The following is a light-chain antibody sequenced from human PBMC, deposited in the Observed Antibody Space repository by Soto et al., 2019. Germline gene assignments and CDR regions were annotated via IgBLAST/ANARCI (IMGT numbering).Light chain of an antibody. Sequence: DIQMTQSPSSLSASVGDRVTITCQASQDISNYLNWYQQKRGKAPKLLIYDASNLETGVPSRFSGSGSGTYLTFTISSLQPEDIATYYCQQYDNLLPITFGQGTRLEIK. CDR3: QQYDNLLPIT. V-gene: IGKV1-33*01. J-gene: IGKJ5*01. CDR2: DAS. CDR1: QDISNY.